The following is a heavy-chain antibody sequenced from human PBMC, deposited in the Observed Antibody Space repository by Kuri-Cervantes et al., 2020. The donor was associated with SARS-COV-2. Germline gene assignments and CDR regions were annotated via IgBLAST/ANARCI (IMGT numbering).Heavy chain of an antibody. CDR1: GYSFTKFW. CDR3: ARLEVLVTAIPFDS. V-gene: IGHV5-51*01. D-gene: IGHD2-21*02. CDR2: IDPRDSDT. J-gene: IGHJ4*02. Sequence: GGSLRLSCKGSGYSFTKFWIGWVRQMPGRGLEWMGIIDPRDSDTKYSPSFEGQVTFSVDKSTNTAYLQRSFLKPSDSAIYYCARLEVLVTAIPFDSWGQGTLVTVSS.